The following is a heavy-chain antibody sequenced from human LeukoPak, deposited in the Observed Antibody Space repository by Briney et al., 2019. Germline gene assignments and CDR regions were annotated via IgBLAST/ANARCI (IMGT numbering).Heavy chain of an antibody. D-gene: IGHD3-3*02. Sequence: GGSLRLSCAASGFSFSTHKMNWVRQAPGKGLEWVAVISYDGTKIYYADSTKGRFTISRDNSKNMVYLQMNSLRAEDTALYYCARDSVKLPGISYFDNWGQGTLVTVSS. CDR1: GFSFSTHK. V-gene: IGHV3-30-3*01. J-gene: IGHJ1*01. CDR3: ARDSVKLPGISYFDN. CDR2: ISYDGTKI.